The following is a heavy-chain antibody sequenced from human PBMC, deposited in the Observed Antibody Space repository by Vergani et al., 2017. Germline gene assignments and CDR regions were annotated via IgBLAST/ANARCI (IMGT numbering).Heavy chain of an antibody. V-gene: IGHV3-21*01. CDR3: ARDAGNTWDYFDY. CDR2: ISSSGTYI. Sequence: VQLVESGGGVVQPGRSLRLSCAASGFTFSSYSMNWVRQAPGKGLEWVSSISSSGTYIYYADSVKGRFTISRDTAKNSLYLQMNSLRAEDTAVYYCARDAGNTWDYFDYWGQGTLVTVSS. J-gene: IGHJ4*02. CDR1: GFTFSSYS. D-gene: IGHD4-23*01.